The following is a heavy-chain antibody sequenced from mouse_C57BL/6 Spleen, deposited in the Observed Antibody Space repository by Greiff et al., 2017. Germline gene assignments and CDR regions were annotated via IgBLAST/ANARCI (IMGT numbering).Heavy chain of an antibody. Sequence: QVQLKQSGAELARPGASVKLSCKASGYTFTSYGISWVKQRTGQGLEWIGEIYPRSGNTYYNEKFKGKATLTADKSSSTAYMELRSLTSEDSAVYFCARPGTGFAYWGQGTLVTVSA. V-gene: IGHV1-81*01. CDR3: ARPGTGFAY. CDR1: GYTFTSYG. CDR2: IYPRSGNT. J-gene: IGHJ3*01. D-gene: IGHD4-1*01.